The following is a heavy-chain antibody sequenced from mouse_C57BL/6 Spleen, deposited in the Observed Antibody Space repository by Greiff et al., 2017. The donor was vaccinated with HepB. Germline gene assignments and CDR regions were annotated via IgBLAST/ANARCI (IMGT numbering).Heavy chain of an antibody. CDR1: GFTFSDYG. CDR2: ISSGSSTI. D-gene: IGHD4-1*01. V-gene: IGHV5-17*01. Sequence: DVMLVESGGGLVKPGGSLKLSCAASGFTFSDYGMHWVRQAPEKGLEWVAYISSGSSTIYYADTVKGRFTISRDNAKNTLFLQMTSLRSEDTAMYYCARDWDGDYAMDYWGQGTSVTVSS. CDR3: ARDWDGDYAMDY. J-gene: IGHJ4*01.